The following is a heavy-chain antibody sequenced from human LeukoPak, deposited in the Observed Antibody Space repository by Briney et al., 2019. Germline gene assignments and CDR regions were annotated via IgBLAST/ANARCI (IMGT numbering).Heavy chain of an antibody. Sequence: ASVKVSCKASGYTFTGYYVYWVRQAPGQGLEWMGWINAGNGNTKYSQKFQGRVTITRDTSASTAYMELSSLRSEDTAAYYCARAAAPNWFDPWGQGTLVTVSS. CDR3: ARAAAPNWFDP. CDR1: GYTFTGYY. J-gene: IGHJ5*02. CDR2: INAGNGNT. V-gene: IGHV1-3*01. D-gene: IGHD2-2*01.